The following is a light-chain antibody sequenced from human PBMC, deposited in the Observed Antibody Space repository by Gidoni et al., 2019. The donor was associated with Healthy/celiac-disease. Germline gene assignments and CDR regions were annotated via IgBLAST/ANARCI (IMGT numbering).Light chain of an antibody. CDR3: CSYAGSYTYV. CDR1: SSDVGGYNY. Sequence: QSALTQPRPVSGSPGQSVTLSCTGTSSDVGGYNYVSWYQQHPGQAPKLMIYDVSQRPSGVPDRFSGSKSGNTASLTISGLQAEDDADYYCCSYAGSYTYVFGTGTKVTVL. J-gene: IGLJ1*01. V-gene: IGLV2-11*01. CDR2: DVS.